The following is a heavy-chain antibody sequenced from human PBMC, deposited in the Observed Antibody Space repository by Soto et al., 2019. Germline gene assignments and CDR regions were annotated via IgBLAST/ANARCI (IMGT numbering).Heavy chain of an antibody. CDR1: GGSISSYY. CDR3: AKDGAFKTGTVVWFDP. J-gene: IGHJ5*02. V-gene: IGHV4-59*12. D-gene: IGHD1-7*01. Sequence: KASETLSLTCTVSGGSISSYYWSWIRQPPGKGLEWIGYIYYSGSTNYNPSLKSRVTISVDTSKNQFSLKLSSVTAADTAVYYCAKDGAFKTGTVVWFDPWGQRALVTAS. CDR2: IYYSGST.